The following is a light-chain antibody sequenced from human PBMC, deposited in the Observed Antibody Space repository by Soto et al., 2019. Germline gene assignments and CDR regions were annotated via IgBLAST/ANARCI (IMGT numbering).Light chain of an antibody. CDR2: ENN. Sequence: QSVLTQPPSVSAAPGQKVTISCSGSSSNIGNNYVSWYQQLPGTAPKLLIYENNKPPSVIPDRFSGSKSGTSATLGITGLQTGDEADYYCGTWDSSLSVWVFGGGTKLTVL. CDR1: SSNIGNNY. J-gene: IGLJ3*02. CDR3: GTWDSSLSVWV. V-gene: IGLV1-51*02.